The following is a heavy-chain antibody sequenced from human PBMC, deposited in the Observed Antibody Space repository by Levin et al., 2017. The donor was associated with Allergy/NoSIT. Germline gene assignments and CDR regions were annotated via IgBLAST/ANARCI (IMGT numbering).Heavy chain of an antibody. CDR2: IWSDGSNK. CDR3: VRDYSISLPQY. V-gene: IGHV3-33*01. CDR1: GFTFSSYA. D-gene: IGHD4-11*01. Sequence: PGGSLRLSCAASGFTFSSYAMHWVRQAPDKGLEWLAVIWSDGSNKYYADSVKGRFTISRDSAKNTLYLQMNSLRAEDTAVYYCVRDYSISLPQYWGQGILVTVST. J-gene: IGHJ4*02.